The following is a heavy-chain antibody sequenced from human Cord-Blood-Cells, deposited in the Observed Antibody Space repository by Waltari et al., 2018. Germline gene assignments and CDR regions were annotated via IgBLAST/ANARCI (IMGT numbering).Heavy chain of an antibody. D-gene: IGHD3-3*01. CDR1: GGSISSSSYY. V-gene: IGHV4-39*01. CDR3: ARHVRFWEWLTNYYYYYMDV. J-gene: IGHJ6*03. Sequence: QLQLQESGPGLVKPSETLSLTCTVSGGSISSSSYYWGWIRQPPGKGLEWIGCIYYSGSTYYNPSLKSRVTISVDTSKNQFSLKLSSVTAADTAVYYCARHVRFWEWLTNYYYYYMDVWGKGTTVTVSS. CDR2: IYYSGST.